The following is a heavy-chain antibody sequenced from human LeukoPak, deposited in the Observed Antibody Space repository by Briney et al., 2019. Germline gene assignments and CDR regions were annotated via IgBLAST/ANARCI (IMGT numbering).Heavy chain of an antibody. CDR3: ARETYGVPLGMDV. V-gene: IGHV3-30*02. J-gene: IGHJ6*02. Sequence: PGGSVRLSCAASGFTFSNYGMHWVRQAPGKGLEWVALISFDGSQKYYGDSVKGRFTISRDNSKSTVYLQMNSLRVEDAAVYYCARETYGVPLGMDVWGQGTTVTVSS. D-gene: IGHD4-17*01. CDR1: GFTFSNYG. CDR2: ISFDGSQK.